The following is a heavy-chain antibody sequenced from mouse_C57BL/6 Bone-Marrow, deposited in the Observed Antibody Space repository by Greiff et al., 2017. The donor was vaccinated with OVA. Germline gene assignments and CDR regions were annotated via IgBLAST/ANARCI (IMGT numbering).Heavy chain of an antibody. D-gene: IGHD2-3*01. J-gene: IGHJ4*01. Sequence: QVQLQQSGPELVKPGASVKISCKASGYAFSNHWMHWVKQRPEQGLEWIGRIYPGDGNTNYNEKFKGKATLTADKSSSTAYMQLSSLTSEDSAVYYCATSDGYSYSAKGYWGQGTSVTVSS. CDR3: ATSDGYSYSAKGY. CDR2: IYPGDGNT. CDR1: GYAFSNHW. V-gene: IGHV1-82*01.